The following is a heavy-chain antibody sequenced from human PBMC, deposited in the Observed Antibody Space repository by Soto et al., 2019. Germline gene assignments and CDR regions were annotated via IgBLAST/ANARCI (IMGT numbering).Heavy chain of an antibody. D-gene: IGHD2-15*01. CDR3: ARGPQYCSGGSCYPHY. J-gene: IGHJ4*02. Sequence: GGSLRLSCAASGFTFSDHYMDWVRQAPGKGLEWVGRTRNKANSYTTEYAASVKGRFTISRDDSMNSLYLQMNSLKTEDTAVYYCARGPQYCSGGSCYPHYWGQGTLVTVSS. V-gene: IGHV3-72*01. CDR2: TRNKANSYTT. CDR1: GFTFSDHY.